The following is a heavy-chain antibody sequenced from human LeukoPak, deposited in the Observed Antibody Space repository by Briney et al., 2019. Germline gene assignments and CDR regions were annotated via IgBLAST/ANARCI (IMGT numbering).Heavy chain of an antibody. J-gene: IGHJ4*02. CDR1: GFTFSTYT. CDR3: ARSLPATREPQAIDY. CDR2: ISHDGNTK. D-gene: IGHD2-2*01. Sequence: GGSLRLSCTASGFTFSTYTMHWGRQAPGKGLEWVTVISHDGNTKHYADSVKGRFTISRDNSKNSLYLQMNSLRAEDTAFYYCARSLPATREPQAIDYWGQGTLVTVSS. V-gene: IGHV3-30*14.